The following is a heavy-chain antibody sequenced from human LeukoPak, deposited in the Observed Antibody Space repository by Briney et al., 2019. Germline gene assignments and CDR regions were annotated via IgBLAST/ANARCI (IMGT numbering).Heavy chain of an antibody. CDR1: GGSISSYY. CDR2: IDYSGST. D-gene: IGHD2-2*01. CDR3: ARRRYCSSTSCWYYFDY. Sequence: SETLSLTCTVSGGSISSYYWSWIRQPPGKGLEWIGNIDYSGSTNYNPSLKSRVTISVDTSKNQFSLKVSSVTAADTAVYYCARRRYCSSTSCWYYFDYWGQGTLVTVSS. J-gene: IGHJ4*02. V-gene: IGHV4-59*08.